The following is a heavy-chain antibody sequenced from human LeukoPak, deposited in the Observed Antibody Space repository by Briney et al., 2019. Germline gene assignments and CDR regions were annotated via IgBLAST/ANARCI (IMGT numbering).Heavy chain of an antibody. CDR1: GGSISSYC. Sequence: SETLSLTCTISGGSISSYCWSWIRQTPGKGLEWIGYIYHSGSTNYNPSLKSRVTILEDTSKNQFSLKLRSVTAADTAVYYCARGGSGISHAFDIWGQGTMVTVSS. D-gene: IGHD3-10*01. V-gene: IGHV4-59*01. CDR2: IYHSGST. CDR3: ARGGSGISHAFDI. J-gene: IGHJ3*02.